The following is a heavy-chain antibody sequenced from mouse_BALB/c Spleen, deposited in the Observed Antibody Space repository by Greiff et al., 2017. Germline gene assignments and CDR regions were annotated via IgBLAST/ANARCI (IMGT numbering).Heavy chain of an antibody. Sequence: VKLMESGPGLVAPSQSLSITCTVSGFSLTSYGVHWVRQPPGKGLEWLGVIWAGGSTNYNSALMSRLSISKDNSKSQVFLKMNSLQTDDTAMYYCARDEDDDGPWFAYWGQGTLVTVSA. CDR2: IWAGGST. D-gene: IGHD2-4*01. V-gene: IGHV2-9*02. CDR1: GFSLTSYG. CDR3: ARDEDDDGPWFAY. J-gene: IGHJ3*01.